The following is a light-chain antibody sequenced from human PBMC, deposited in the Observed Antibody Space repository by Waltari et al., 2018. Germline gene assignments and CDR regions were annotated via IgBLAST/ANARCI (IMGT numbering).Light chain of an antibody. CDR3: MQGTHWPPIT. J-gene: IGKJ5*01. Sequence: VVMTQFPLSLTVTLGQPASISCRSSQSLVHSDGNTYLNWILQRPGQSPRRLIYKVSRRDAGVPDRLSGSGSGTDFTLKISRVEAEDVGIYYCMQGTHWPPITFGQGTRLEIK. V-gene: IGKV2-30*02. CDR2: KVS. CDR1: QSLVHSDGNTY.